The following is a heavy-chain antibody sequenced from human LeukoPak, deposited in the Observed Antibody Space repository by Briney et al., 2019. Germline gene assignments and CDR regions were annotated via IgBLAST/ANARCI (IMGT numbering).Heavy chain of an antibody. Sequence: GGSLRLSCAASGFTFSTYIMHWVRQAPGKGLEYVSAISATGGSTYYANSVKGRFTISRDNSKNTLYLQMGSLRAADMGVYYCVRPGDYLGAFDIWGQGTMVTVSS. V-gene: IGHV3-64*01. CDR1: GFTFSTYI. CDR2: ISATGGST. J-gene: IGHJ3*02. CDR3: VRPGDYLGAFDI. D-gene: IGHD4-17*01.